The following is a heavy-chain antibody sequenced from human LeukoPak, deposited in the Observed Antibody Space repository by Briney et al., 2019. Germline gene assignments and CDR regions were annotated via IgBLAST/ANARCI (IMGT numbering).Heavy chain of an antibody. J-gene: IGHJ6*02. V-gene: IGHV3-30*04. CDR1: GFTFSSYA. CDR3: ARDLSETGRGMDV. Sequence: GGSLRLSCAASGFTFSSYAMHWVRQAPGKGLEWVAVVSYDGSNKYYADSVKGRFTISRDNSKNTLYLQMNSLRAEDTAVYYCARDLSETGRGMDVWGQGTTVTVSS. D-gene: IGHD3-10*01. CDR2: VSYDGSNK.